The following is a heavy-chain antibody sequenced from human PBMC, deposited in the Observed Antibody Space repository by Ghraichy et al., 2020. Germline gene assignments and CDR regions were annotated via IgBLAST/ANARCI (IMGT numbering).Heavy chain of an antibody. D-gene: IGHD6-13*01. Sequence: SETLSLTCTVSGGSISSGSYYWSWIRQPAGKGLEWIGRIYTSGSTNYNPSLKSRVTISVDTSKNQFSLKLSSVTAADTAVYYCARAPHSSSWYGGNWFDPWGQGTLVTVSS. V-gene: IGHV4-61*02. J-gene: IGHJ5*02. CDR1: GGSISSGSYY. CDR2: IYTSGST. CDR3: ARAPHSSSWYGGNWFDP.